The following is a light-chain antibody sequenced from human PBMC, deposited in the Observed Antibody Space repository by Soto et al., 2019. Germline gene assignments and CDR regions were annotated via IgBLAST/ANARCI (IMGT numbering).Light chain of an antibody. CDR2: AAS. CDR1: QTISNY. CDR3: QQSYSTPRT. J-gene: IGKJ1*01. V-gene: IGKV1-39*01. Sequence: DIQMTQSPSSLSASVGDRVTITCRASQTISNYLNWYQQKPGKAPKLLIYAASSLQSGVPSRFSGSGSGTDFTLIIRSLQPEDFAVYYCQQSYSTPRTFGQGTRVEIK.